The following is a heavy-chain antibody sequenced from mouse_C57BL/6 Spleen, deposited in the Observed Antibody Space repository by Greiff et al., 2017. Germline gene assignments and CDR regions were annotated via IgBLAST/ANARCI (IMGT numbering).Heavy chain of an antibody. CDR2: IYPGDGDT. V-gene: IGHV1-82*01. CDR3: SRVGSVFYVYGGYFDY. CDR1: GYAFSSSW. D-gene: IGHD2-2*01. Sequence: VQLQQSGPELVKPGASVKISCKASGYAFSSSWMNWVKQRPGKGLEWIGRIYPGDGDTNYNGKFKGKATLTAAKSSSTAYMQLSSLTSEDSAVCFCSRVGSVFYVYGGYFDYWGPGTTRTVSS. J-gene: IGHJ2*01.